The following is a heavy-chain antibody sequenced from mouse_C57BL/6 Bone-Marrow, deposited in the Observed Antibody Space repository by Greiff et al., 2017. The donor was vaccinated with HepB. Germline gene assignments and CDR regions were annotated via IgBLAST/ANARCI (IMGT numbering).Heavy chain of an antibody. Sequence: EVMLVESGGGLVQPGGSLKLSCAASGFTFSDYYMYWVRQTPEKRLEWVAYISNGGGSTYYPDTVKGRFTISRDNAKNTLYLQMSRLKSEDTAMYYCARHSGNGLDYWGQGTTLTVSS. D-gene: IGHD2-1*01. J-gene: IGHJ2*01. CDR2: ISNGGGST. CDR1: GFTFSDYY. V-gene: IGHV5-12*01. CDR3: ARHSGNGLDY.